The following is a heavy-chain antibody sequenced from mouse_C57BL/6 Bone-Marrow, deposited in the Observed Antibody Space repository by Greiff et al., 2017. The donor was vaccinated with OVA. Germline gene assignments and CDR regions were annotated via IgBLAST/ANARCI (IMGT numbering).Heavy chain of an antibody. CDR3: ARPGGSNYVHYFDY. J-gene: IGHJ2*01. CDR2: IYPRSGNT. CDR1: GYTFTSYG. D-gene: IGHD1-1*01. V-gene: IGHV1-81*01. Sequence: QVQLQQSGAELARPGASVKLSCKASGYTFTSYGISWVKQRTGQGLEWIGEIYPRSGNTYYNEKFKGKATLTADKSSSTAYMELRSLTSEDSAVYFCARPGGSNYVHYFDYWGQGTTLTVSS.